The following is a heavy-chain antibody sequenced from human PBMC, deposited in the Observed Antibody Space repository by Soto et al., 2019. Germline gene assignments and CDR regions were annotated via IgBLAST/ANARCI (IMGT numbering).Heavy chain of an antibody. CDR3: ARDSSSGYYWAYFDY. V-gene: IGHV4-31*03. D-gene: IGHD3-22*01. CDR1: GGSISSGGYY. CDR2: IYYSGST. Sequence: PSETLSLTCTVSGGSISSGGYYWSWIRQHPGKGLEWIGYIYYSGSTYYNPSLKSRVTISVDTSKNQFSLKLSSVTAADTAVYYCARDSSSGYYWAYFDYWGQGTLVTVSS. J-gene: IGHJ4*02.